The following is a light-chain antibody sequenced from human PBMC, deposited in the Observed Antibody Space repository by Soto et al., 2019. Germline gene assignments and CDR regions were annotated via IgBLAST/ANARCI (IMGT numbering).Light chain of an antibody. Sequence: EIVLMQSPGTLSLSPGERATLSCRASQSVSSSYLAWYQQKPGQAPRLLIFDASSRATGISDRFSGSGSGTDFTLTISRLEPEDFAVYYCQQYGRSPWTFGQGTKVDIK. CDR2: DAS. CDR1: QSVSSSY. V-gene: IGKV3-20*01. J-gene: IGKJ1*01. CDR3: QQYGRSPWT.